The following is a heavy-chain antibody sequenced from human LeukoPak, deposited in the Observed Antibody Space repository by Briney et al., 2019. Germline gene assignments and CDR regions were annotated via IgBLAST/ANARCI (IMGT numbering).Heavy chain of an antibody. D-gene: IGHD5-18*01. CDR3: AREGAGIQLWLQGYYYYGMDV. J-gene: IGHJ6*02. V-gene: IGHV4-4*07. CDR2: TYTSGNP. CDR1: GDSISTYY. Sequence: SETLSLTCAVSGDSISTYYWSWFRQPAGKGLEWIGRTYTSGNPIYNPSLKSRVTMSVDTSKNQFSLKLSSVTAADTAVYYCAREGAGIQLWLQGYYYYGMDVWGQGTTVTVSS.